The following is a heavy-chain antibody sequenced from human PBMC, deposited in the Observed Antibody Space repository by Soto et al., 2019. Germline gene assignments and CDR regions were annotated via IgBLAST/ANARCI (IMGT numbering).Heavy chain of an antibody. CDR1: GFTFSSYA. V-gene: IGHV3-30-3*01. CDR3: ARDPAPKFAVATLWYYYYGMDV. CDR2: ISYDGSNK. J-gene: IGHJ6*02. D-gene: IGHD5-12*01. Sequence: QVQLVESGGGVVQPGRSLRLSCAASGFTFSSYAMHWVRQAPGKGLEWVAVISYDGSNKYYADSVKGRFTISRDNSKNTLYLQRNSLRAEDTAVYYCARDPAPKFAVATLWYYYYGMDVWGQGTTVTVSS.